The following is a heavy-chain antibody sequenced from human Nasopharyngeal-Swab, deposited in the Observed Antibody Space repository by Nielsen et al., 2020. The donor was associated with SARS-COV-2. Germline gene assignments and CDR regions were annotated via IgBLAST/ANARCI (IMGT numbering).Heavy chain of an antibody. CDR1: GGSISSSSYY. J-gene: IGHJ2*01. CDR2: IYYSGST. CDR3: ARLSNWYFDL. V-gene: IGHV4-39*01. Sequence: GSLRLSCTVSGGSISSSSYYWGWIRQPPGKGLEWIGSIYYSGSTYYNPSLKSRVTISVDTSKNQFSLKLSSVPAADTAVYYCARLSNWYFDLWGRGTLVTVSS.